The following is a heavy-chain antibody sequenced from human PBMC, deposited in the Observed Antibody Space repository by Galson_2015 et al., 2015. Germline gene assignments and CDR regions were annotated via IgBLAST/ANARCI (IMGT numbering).Heavy chain of an antibody. V-gene: IGHV3-33*01. J-gene: IGHJ6*02. CDR2: IWYDGSNK. CDR1: GFTFSSYG. D-gene: IGHD4-17*01. CDR3: ARDMTTVTTRGDYYGMDV. Sequence: SLRLSCAASGFTFSSYGMHWVRQAPGKGLEWVAVIWYDGSNKYYADSVKGRFTISRDNSRNTLYLQMNSLRAEDTAVYYCARDMTTVTTRGDYYGMDVWGQGTTVTVSS.